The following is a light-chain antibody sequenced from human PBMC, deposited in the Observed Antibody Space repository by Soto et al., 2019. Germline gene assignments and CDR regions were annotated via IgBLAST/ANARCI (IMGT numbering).Light chain of an antibody. Sequence: DIVMTQSPDSLAVSLGERATINCKSSQSVLYSSNNKNYLAWYQQKPGQPPKLLIYWSSTRESGVPDRFSGSGSGTDFTLTISSLQADDVAVYYCQQYYSTPQTFGQGTKVESK. V-gene: IGKV4-1*01. CDR1: QSVLYSSNNKNY. J-gene: IGKJ1*01. CDR2: WSS. CDR3: QQYYSTPQT.